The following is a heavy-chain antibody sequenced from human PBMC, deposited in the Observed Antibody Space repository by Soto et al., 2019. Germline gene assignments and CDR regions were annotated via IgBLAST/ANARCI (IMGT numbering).Heavy chain of an antibody. CDR1: GFSLSTSGVG. D-gene: IGHD3-9*01. V-gene: IGHV2-5*02. Sequence: SGPTLVKPTQTLTLTCTFSGFSLSTSGVGVGWIRQPPGKALEWLALIYWDDDKRYSPSLKRRLTITKDTSKNQVVLTMTNMDAVDTATYYCAHRRGIINPTYYDILTGYYKGGYYYYYMDVWGKGTTVTVSS. CDR2: IYWDDDK. CDR3: AHRRGIINPTYYDILTGYYKGGYYYYYMDV. J-gene: IGHJ6*03.